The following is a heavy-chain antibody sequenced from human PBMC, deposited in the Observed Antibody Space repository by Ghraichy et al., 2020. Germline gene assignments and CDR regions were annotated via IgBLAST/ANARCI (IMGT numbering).Heavy chain of an antibody. CDR2: ISGSGGDT. J-gene: IGHJ4*02. V-gene: IGHV3-23*01. CDR1: GFTFRYYA. D-gene: IGHD1-14*01. Sequence: GGLRLSCAASGFTFRYYAMSWVRQAPGTGLEWISAISGSGGDTYYADSVKGRFTISRDNSKDSVSLQMNSLRAEDTAVYYCAKDHGTEGFDYWGQGTLVSVSS. CDR3: AKDHGTEGFDY.